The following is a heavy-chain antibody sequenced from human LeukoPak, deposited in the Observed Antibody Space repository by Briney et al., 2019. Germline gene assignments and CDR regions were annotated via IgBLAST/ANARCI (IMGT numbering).Heavy chain of an antibody. J-gene: IGHJ5*02. V-gene: IGHV4-30-2*01. Sequence: PSQTLSLTCTVSGGSISSGGYYWSWIRQPPGKGLEWIGYIYHSGSTYYNPSLKTRVTIAVDTSKNQFSLKLNSVTAADTAVYYCARENRYCSGDTCYRWFDPWGQGTLVTVSS. CDR1: GGSISSGGYY. CDR3: ARENRYCSGDTCYRWFDP. D-gene: IGHD2-15*01. CDR2: IYHSGST.